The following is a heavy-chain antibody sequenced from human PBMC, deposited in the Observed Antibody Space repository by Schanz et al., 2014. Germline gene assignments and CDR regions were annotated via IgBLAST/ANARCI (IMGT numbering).Heavy chain of an antibody. Sequence: QVQLVASGGGLVKPGGSLRLSCTASGFPFSDHFMAWIRQPPGRGREWVSYIGNGGVTIYYADSVKGRFTISRDNAKNTLYLQMNTLRAEDTAVYYCARKMKLGVYGGKGHDSLDIWGQGTMVTVSS. J-gene: IGHJ3*02. CDR1: GFPFSDHF. CDR2: IGNGGVTI. D-gene: IGHD4-17*01. CDR3: ARKMKLGVYGGKGHDSLDI. V-gene: IGHV3-11*04.